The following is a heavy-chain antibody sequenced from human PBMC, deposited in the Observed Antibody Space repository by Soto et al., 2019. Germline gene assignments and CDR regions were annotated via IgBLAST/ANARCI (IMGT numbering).Heavy chain of an antibody. CDR2: ISAYNGNT. CDR1: GYTFTSYG. CDR3: ARERYYYSSGYRDAFAI. Sequence: QVQLVQSGAEVKKPGASVKVSCKASGYTFTSYGISWVRQARGQGLEWMGWISAYNGNTNYAQKLQGRVTMTTDTPTSTAYMELRSLRSDDTAVYYCARERYYYSSGYRDAFAIWGQGTMVTVSS. J-gene: IGHJ3*02. V-gene: IGHV1-18*04. D-gene: IGHD3-22*01.